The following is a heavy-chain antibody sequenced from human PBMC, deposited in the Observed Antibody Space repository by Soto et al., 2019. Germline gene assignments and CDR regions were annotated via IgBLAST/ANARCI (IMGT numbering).Heavy chain of an antibody. CDR3: VRDGYPAWVCGVDV. J-gene: IGHJ6*02. Sequence: EVQLVESGGGLVQPGGSLRLSCAASGFTFSSYWMHWVRQAPGKGLVWVSRMNSDGSTTNYADSVKGRFTISRDNARNTLYLQMNSLRAEDTAVYYCVRDGYPAWVCGVDVWGQGTTVTVSS. V-gene: IGHV3-74*01. CDR1: GFTFSSYW. D-gene: IGHD1-1*01. CDR2: MNSDGSTT.